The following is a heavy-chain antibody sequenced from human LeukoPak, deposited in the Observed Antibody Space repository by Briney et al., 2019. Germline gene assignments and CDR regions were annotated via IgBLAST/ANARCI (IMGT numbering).Heavy chain of an antibody. J-gene: IGHJ4*02. Sequence: KPSDTLSLTCSVSGGSISSYYWSWMRQPPGEGLVWIGYIYSSASTYYNPSLKSRVTISVDTSENQLSLRLNAVTAAATALYYCARDHTSSWYMDYWGQGTLVTVSS. CDR2: IYSSAST. CDR1: GGSISSYY. V-gene: IGHV4-59*01. D-gene: IGHD6-13*01. CDR3: ARDHTSSWYMDY.